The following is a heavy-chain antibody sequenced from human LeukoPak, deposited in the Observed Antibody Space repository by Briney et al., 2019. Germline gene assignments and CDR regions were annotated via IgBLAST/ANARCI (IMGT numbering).Heavy chain of an antibody. Sequence: PSETLSLTCTVSGASIIGPKWWNWVRLSPGKGMEWIGEIFHSGSTYYNPSLKSRVTISVDTSKNQFSLILTSVTDADTAVYYCATSSGWYRYDSWGQGTLVTVSS. CDR3: ATSSGWYRYDS. D-gene: IGHD6-19*01. CDR2: IFHSGST. CDR1: GASIIGPKW. V-gene: IGHV4-4*02. J-gene: IGHJ4*02.